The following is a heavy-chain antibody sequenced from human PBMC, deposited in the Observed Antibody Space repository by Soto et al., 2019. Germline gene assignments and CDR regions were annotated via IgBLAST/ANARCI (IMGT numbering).Heavy chain of an antibody. CDR2: IYYSGST. CDR1: GGSISSGDYY. Sequence: QVQLQESGPGLVKPSQTLSLTCTVSGGSISSGDYYWSWIRQPPGKGLEWIGYIYYSGSTYYNPSLKSRVTISVDTSKNQFSLKLSSVTAADTAVYYCARGSGYYDSSGYGPRGGYFDYWGQGTLVTVSS. CDR3: ARGSGYYDSSGYGPRGGYFDY. V-gene: IGHV4-30-4*01. J-gene: IGHJ4*02. D-gene: IGHD3-22*01.